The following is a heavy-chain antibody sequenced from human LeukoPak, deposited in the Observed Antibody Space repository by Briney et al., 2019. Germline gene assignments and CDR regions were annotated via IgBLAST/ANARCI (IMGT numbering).Heavy chain of an antibody. J-gene: IGHJ4*02. Sequence: ASVKVSCKASGYTFTSYGISWVRQAPGQGLEWMGWISAYNGNTNYAQKLQGRVTMTTDTSTSTAYMELRSLRSDDTAVYYCARVPYCSGGSCYSNFDYWGQGTLVTVSS. CDR3: ARVPYCSGGSCYSNFDY. CDR1: GYTFTSYG. V-gene: IGHV1-18*01. CDR2: ISAYNGNT. D-gene: IGHD2-15*01.